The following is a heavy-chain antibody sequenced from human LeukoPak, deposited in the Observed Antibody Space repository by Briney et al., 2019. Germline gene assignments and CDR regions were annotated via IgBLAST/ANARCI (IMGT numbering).Heavy chain of an antibody. CDR1: GGSISSDGYY. CDR3: ARGPLGYYGRAFDI. V-gene: IGHV4-31*03. Sequence: PSETLSLTCTVSGGSISSDGYYWGWIRQHPGRALEWIGYIYYSGTTFYNPSLKSRVTISIDTSKNQFSLKLSSVTAADTAVYYCARGPLGYYGRAFDIWGQGTMVTVSS. D-gene: IGHD3-10*01. CDR2: IYYSGTT. J-gene: IGHJ3*02.